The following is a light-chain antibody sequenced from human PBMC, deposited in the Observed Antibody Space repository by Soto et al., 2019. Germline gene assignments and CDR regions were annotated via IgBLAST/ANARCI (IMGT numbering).Light chain of an antibody. Sequence: QLVLTQSSSASASLGSSVKLTCTLSSGHSSYIIAWHQQQPGKAPRYLMKLEGSGSYNKGSGVPDRFSGSSFGADRYLTISNLQFEDEADYYCETWDSNTVVFGGGTKLTVL. J-gene: IGLJ2*01. CDR1: SGHSSYI. CDR3: ETWDSNTVV. V-gene: IGLV4-60*02. CDR2: LEGSGSY.